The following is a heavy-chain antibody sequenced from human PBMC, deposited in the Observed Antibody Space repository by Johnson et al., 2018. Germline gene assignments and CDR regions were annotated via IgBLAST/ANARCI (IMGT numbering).Heavy chain of an antibody. J-gene: IGHJ3*02. V-gene: IGHV1-69*01. CDR3: ARDSGARGEGAFDI. CDR1: GGTFSSYA. D-gene: IGHD3-10*01. CDR2: IIPIFGTA. Sequence: QVQLQESGAEVKKPGSSVKVSCKASGGTFSSYAISWVRQAPGQGLEWMGGIIPIFGTANYAQKFQGRDTITADESTSPAYMELCSLGSEDTAVYYCARDSGARGEGAFDIWGQGTMVPVAS.